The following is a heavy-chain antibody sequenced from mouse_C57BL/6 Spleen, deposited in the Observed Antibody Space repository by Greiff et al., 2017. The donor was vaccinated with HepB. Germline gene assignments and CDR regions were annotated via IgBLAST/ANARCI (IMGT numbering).Heavy chain of an antibody. CDR3: ARRITTVVALDY. V-gene: IGHV1-80*01. Sequence: QVQLKESGAELVKPGASVKISCKASGYAFSSYWMNWVKQRPGKGLEWIGQIYPGDGDTNYNGKFKGKATLTADKSSSTAYMQLSSLTSEDSAVYFCARRITTVVALDYWGQGTTLTVSS. CDR2: IYPGDGDT. J-gene: IGHJ2*01. CDR1: GYAFSSYW. D-gene: IGHD1-1*01.